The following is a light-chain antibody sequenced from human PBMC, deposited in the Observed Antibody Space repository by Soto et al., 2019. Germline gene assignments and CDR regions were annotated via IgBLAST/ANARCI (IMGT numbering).Light chain of an antibody. J-gene: IGKJ4*01. Sequence: EIVMTQFPATLSVSPGERATLSCRASQSVHSALAWYQQKPGQAPRVLIYDASIRATGIPARFSGSGSGTEFTLTIISLQSEDFAVYYCQQYGDWPPLTFGGGTKVEI. V-gene: IGKV3-15*01. CDR2: DAS. CDR1: QSVHSA. CDR3: QQYGDWPPLT.